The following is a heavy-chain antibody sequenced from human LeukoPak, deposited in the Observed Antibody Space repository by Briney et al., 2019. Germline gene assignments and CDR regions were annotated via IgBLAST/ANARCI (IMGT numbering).Heavy chain of an antibody. D-gene: IGHD3-9*01. CDR2: IYYSGST. CDR3: ATSRILRYFDWLSRFDY. V-gene: IGHV4-39*01. CDR1: GGSISSSSYY. Sequence: SETLSLTCTVSGGSISSSSYYWGWIRQPPVKGLEWIGSIYYSGSTYYNPSLKSRVTISVDTSKNQFSLKLSSVTAADTAVYYCATSRILRYFDWLSRFDYWGQGTLVTVSS. J-gene: IGHJ4*02.